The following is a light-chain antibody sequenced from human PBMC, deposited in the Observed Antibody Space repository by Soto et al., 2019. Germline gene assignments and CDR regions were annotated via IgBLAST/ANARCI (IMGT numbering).Light chain of an antibody. V-gene: IGLV2-14*01. CDR2: EVN. CDR1: SSDVGGYNY. J-gene: IGLJ1*01. Sequence: QSALAQPASVSWSPGQSITISCTGTSSDVGGYNYVSWYQQHPGKAPKLMIYEVNYRPSGVSNRFSGSKSGNTASLTISGLQAEDEADYYCSSYTSSSTGVFGTGTKVTV. CDR3: SSYTSSSTGV.